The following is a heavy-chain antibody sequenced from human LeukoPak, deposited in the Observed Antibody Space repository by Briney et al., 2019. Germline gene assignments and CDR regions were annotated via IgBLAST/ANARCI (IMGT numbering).Heavy chain of an antibody. V-gene: IGHV1-18*01. Sequence: GASVKVSFKASGYTFTSYGISWVRQAPGQGLEWMGWISAYNGNTNFAQKLQGRVTMTTDTSTSTAYMDLRSLRSDDTAVYHCARDQAATNTQVRFCLDWGQGTLVTVSS. CDR3: ARDQAATNTQVRFCLD. D-gene: IGHD3-9*01. CDR1: GYTFTSYG. CDR2: ISAYNGNT. J-gene: IGHJ4*02.